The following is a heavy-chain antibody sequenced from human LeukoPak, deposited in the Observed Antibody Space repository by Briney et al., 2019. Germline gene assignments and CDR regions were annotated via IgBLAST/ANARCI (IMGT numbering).Heavy chain of an antibody. V-gene: IGHV4-59*01. CDR1: GGSISSYY. Sequence: PSETLSLTCTVSGGSISSYYWSWIRQPPGKGPEWIGYIYYSGSTNYNPSLRSRVTISVDTSKNQFSLKVRSVTAADTAVYYCARDQGSGSYNLDAFDIWGQGTMVTVSS. CDR2: IYYSGST. J-gene: IGHJ3*02. CDR3: ARDQGSGSYNLDAFDI. D-gene: IGHD1-26*01.